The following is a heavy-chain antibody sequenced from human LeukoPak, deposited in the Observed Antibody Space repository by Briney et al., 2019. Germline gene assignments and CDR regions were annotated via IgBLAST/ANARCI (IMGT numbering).Heavy chain of an antibody. J-gene: IGHJ6*03. CDR2: ISSSGSTI. CDR3: ARHSIAAAGLLYYYYYMDV. V-gene: IGHV3-48*03. Sequence: GGSLRLSCAASGFTFSSYEMNWVRQAPGKGLEWVSYISSSGSTIYYADTVKGRFTISRDNAKNSLYLQMNSLRAEDTAVYYCARHSIAAAGLLYYYYYMDVWGKGTTVTVSS. CDR1: GFTFSSYE. D-gene: IGHD6-13*01.